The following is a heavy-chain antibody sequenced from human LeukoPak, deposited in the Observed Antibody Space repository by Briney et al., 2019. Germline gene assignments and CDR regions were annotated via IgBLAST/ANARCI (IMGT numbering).Heavy chain of an antibody. CDR1: GGSLSGYY. Sequence: SETLSLTCAVYGGSLSGYYWSWIRQPPGKGLEWIGEINHSGSTNYNPSLKSRVTISVDTSKNQFSLKLSSVTAADTAVYYCARRITMVRGVTKPFDYWGQGTLVTVSS. V-gene: IGHV4-34*01. CDR3: ARRITMVRGVTKPFDY. CDR2: INHSGST. J-gene: IGHJ4*02. D-gene: IGHD3-10*01.